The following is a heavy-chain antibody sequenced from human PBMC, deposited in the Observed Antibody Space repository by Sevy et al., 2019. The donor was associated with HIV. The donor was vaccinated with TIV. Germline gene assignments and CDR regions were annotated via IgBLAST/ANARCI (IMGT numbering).Heavy chain of an antibody. CDR3: PRVRDRYCSGGSCYYGYFFDY. D-gene: IGHD2-15*01. CDR1: GFIFSNYY. Sequence: GGSLRLSCAASGFIFSNYYMTWVRQAPGKGLEWVSYISDRSDTISYADSVKGRFTISRDNAKNALYLQMSSLRGEDTAVYYCPRVRDRYCSGGSCYYGYFFDYWGQGTLVTVSS. J-gene: IGHJ4*02. CDR2: ISDRSDTI. V-gene: IGHV3-48*01.